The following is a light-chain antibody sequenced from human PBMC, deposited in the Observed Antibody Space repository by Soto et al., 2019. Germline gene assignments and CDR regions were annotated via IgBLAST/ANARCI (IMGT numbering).Light chain of an antibody. V-gene: IGLV2-23*02. CDR1: SSDVGSYNY. J-gene: IGLJ1*01. Sequence: QSALTQPASVSGSPGQSITISCTGTSSDVGSYNYVSWFQHHPGKAPKLIIYEVNKRPSGISDRFSGSKSGNTASLTISGLQAEDEADYYCCSYAGTTISYVFGTETKLTV. CDR3: CSYAGTTISYV. CDR2: EVN.